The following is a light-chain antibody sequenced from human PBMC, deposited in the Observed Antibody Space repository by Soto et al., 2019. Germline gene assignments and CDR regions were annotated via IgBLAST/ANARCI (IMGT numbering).Light chain of an antibody. J-gene: IGLJ2*01. CDR1: NSNIGNKY. CDR2: RNN. CDR3: AAWDDGVGGPA. V-gene: IGLV1-47*01. Sequence: QSVLTQPPSASGTPGQRVTISCSGSNSNIGNKYVYWYQQLPGTAPKLVMYRNNHRPSGVPDRFSGSKSGTSASLAISGLRSEDEADYYCAAWDDGVGGPAFVGGTQLTVL.